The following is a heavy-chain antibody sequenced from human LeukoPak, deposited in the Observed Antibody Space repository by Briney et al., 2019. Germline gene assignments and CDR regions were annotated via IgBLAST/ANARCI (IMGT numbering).Heavy chain of an antibody. CDR2: ISYNGVAI. J-gene: IGHJ4*02. D-gene: IGHD3-22*01. CDR1: GFTFDDYA. V-gene: IGHV3-9*01. Sequence: GGSLRLSCAASGFTFDDYAMHWVRQAPGKGLEWVSGISYNGVAIGYVDSVKGRFTISRDNAKNSLFLQMNSLTADDTAVYYCAKDEDSSGYYWSYNSWGQGTLVIVSS. CDR3: AKDEDSSGYYWSYNS.